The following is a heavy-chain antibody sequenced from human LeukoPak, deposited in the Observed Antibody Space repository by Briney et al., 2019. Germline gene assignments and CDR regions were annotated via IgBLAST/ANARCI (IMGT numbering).Heavy chain of an antibody. CDR1: GYSFTSYW. V-gene: IGHV5-51*01. Sequence: GESLKISGKGSGYSFTSYWIGWVRQMPGKGLEWMGIIYPGDSDTRYSPSFQGQVTISADKSISTAYLQWSSLKASDTAMYYCARRVAAVAGLYYFDYWGQGTLVTVSS. D-gene: IGHD6-19*01. J-gene: IGHJ4*02. CDR2: IYPGDSDT. CDR3: ARRVAAVAGLYYFDY.